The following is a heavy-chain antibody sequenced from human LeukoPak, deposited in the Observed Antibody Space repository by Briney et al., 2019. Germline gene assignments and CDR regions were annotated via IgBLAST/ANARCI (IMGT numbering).Heavy chain of an antibody. V-gene: IGHV1-46*01. D-gene: IGHD3-3*01. CDR2: INPSGGST. J-gene: IGHJ3*02. Sequence: ASVKVSCKASGYTFTSYYMHRVRQAPGQGLEWMGIINPSGGSTSYAQKFQGRVTMTRDTSTSTVYMELSSLRSEDTAVYYCARVRVKDYDFWSGYYSNDAFDIWGQGTMVTVSS. CDR1: GYTFTSYY. CDR3: ARVRVKDYDFWSGYYSNDAFDI.